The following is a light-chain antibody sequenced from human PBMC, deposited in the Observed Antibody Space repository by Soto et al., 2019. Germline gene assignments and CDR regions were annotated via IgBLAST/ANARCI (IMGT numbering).Light chain of an antibody. CDR1: QSVGSN. V-gene: IGKV3D-15*01. CDR2: EAS. Sequence: EVVMTQSPATLPVSRGGRVTLSCRASQSVGSNLAWYQQKPGQPPRLLIYEASNRDTGVPTRFSGSGSGTEFTLTITSLQSEDFAVYYCQQYNHWPPWTFGQGTKVDIK. CDR3: QQYNHWPPWT. J-gene: IGKJ1*01.